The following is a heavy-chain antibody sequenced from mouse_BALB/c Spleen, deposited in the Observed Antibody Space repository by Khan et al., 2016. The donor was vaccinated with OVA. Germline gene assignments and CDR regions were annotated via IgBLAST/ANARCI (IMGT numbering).Heavy chain of an antibody. CDR2: INPSTDYT. Sequence: QVRLQQSGAELAKPGASVKMSCEASGYSFTNYWMNWVKQRPGQGLEWIGYINPSTDYTDYNQKFKDKATLTADKSSSTAYMQLSSLTSEDSAVYYCARSGYGSLAYWGQGTLVIVSA. CDR1: GYSFTNYW. J-gene: IGHJ3*01. V-gene: IGHV1-7*01. D-gene: IGHD2-2*01. CDR3: ARSGYGSLAY.